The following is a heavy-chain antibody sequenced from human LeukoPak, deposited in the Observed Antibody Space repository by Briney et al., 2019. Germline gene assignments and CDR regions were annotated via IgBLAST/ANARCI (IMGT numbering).Heavy chain of an antibody. D-gene: IGHD3-16*01. J-gene: IGHJ2*01. V-gene: IGHV3-30*03. CDR2: IGDTGRAK. CDR1: EFTFSRHG. Sequence: GGSLRLSCAASEFTFSRHGMHWVRQAPGKGLEWVAVIGDTGRAKYYADSVEGRFTASRDNSKNTLYLEMNSLRYDDTALYYCAREAAWGNWYFDLWGRGTLVTVSS. CDR3: AREAAWGNWYFDL.